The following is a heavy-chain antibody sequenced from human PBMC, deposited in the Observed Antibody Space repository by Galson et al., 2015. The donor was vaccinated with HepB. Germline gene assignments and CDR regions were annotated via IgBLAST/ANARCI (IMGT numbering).Heavy chain of an antibody. CDR2: ISSSSSFI. CDR1: GFTFSSYS. J-gene: IGHJ6*02. Sequence: SLRLSCAASGFTFSSYSMNWVRQAPGKGLEWVSSISSSSSFIYYADSLKGRFTISRDNAKNSLYLQMNSLRAEDTAVYYCARGEDCGGDCQYYYAMDVWGQGTTVTVSS. D-gene: IGHD2-21*02. V-gene: IGHV3-21*01. CDR3: ARGEDCGGDCQYYYAMDV.